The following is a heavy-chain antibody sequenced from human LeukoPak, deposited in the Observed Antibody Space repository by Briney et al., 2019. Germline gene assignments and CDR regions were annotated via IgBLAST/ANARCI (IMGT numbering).Heavy chain of an antibody. Sequence: GGSLRLSCAASGFTFSSYAMTWVRQAPGKGLEWVSSINDSGGSTYYADSVKGRFTISRDNSKNTLFLQMNSLRAEDTAVYYCAKREYNFWSGYFFWGQGTLVTVSS. V-gene: IGHV3-23*01. D-gene: IGHD3-3*01. J-gene: IGHJ4*02. CDR2: INDSGGST. CDR3: AKREYNFWSGYFF. CDR1: GFTFSSYA.